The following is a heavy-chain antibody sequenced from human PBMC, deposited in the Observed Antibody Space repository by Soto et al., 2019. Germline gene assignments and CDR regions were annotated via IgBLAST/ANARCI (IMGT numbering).Heavy chain of an antibody. CDR2: IYYGGST. CDR3: ARGPRSIKDSSGQPLPY. V-gene: IGHV4-59*12. CDR1: GGSFSGYY. Sequence: PSETLSLTCAVYGGSFSGYYWSWVRQPPGKGLEWIGYIYYGGSTNYNPSLKSRVTISVDTSNSQFSLNLRSVTAADTAVYYCARGPRSIKDSSGQPLPYWGQGTLVTVS. D-gene: IGHD3-22*01. J-gene: IGHJ4*02.